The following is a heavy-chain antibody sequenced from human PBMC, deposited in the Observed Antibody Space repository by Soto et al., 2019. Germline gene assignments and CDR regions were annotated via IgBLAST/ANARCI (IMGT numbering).Heavy chain of an antibody. Sequence: ETLSLTCTVSGGSISSSSYYWGWIRQPPGKGLEWIGSIYYSGSTYYNPSLKSRVTISVDTSKNQFSLKLSSVTAADTAVYYCMTLEIVVVPAAIRSRNWLDPWGQGTLVTVSS. J-gene: IGHJ5*02. CDR3: MTLEIVVVPAAIRSRNWLDP. D-gene: IGHD2-2*03. CDR1: GGSISSSSYY. V-gene: IGHV4-39*01. CDR2: IYYSGST.